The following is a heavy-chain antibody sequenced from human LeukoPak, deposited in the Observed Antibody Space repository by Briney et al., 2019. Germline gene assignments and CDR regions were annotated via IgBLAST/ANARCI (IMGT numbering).Heavy chain of an antibody. D-gene: IGHD3-16*02. Sequence: ASVEVSCKASGYTFTGYYMHWVRQAPGQGLEWMGRINPNSGGTNYAQKFQGRVTMTRDTSISTAYMELSRLRSDDTAVYYCARVYRHNGNPDPDDYWGQGTLVTVSS. V-gene: IGHV1-2*06. CDR3: ARVYRHNGNPDPDDY. CDR2: INPNSGGT. CDR1: GYTFTGYY. J-gene: IGHJ4*02.